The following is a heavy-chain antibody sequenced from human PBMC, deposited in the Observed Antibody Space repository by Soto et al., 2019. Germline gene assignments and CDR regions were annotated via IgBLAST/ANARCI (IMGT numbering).Heavy chain of an antibody. J-gene: IGHJ3*02. CDR1: GFTFSSYS. CDR2: ISSSSSTI. D-gene: IGHD3-22*01. V-gene: IGHV3-48*02. CDR3: ARGSYYYDSSGYLDGAFDI. Sequence: PGGSLRLSCAASGFTFSSYSMNWVRQAPGKGLEWVSYISSSSSTIYYADSVKGRFTISRDNAKNSLYLQMNSLRDEDTAVYYCARGSYYYDSSGYLDGAFDIWGQGTMVTVSS.